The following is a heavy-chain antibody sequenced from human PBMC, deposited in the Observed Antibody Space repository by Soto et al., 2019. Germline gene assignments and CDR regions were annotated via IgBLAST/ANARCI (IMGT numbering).Heavy chain of an antibody. D-gene: IGHD6-19*01. V-gene: IGHV4-59*01. CDR1: GGSINRYY. CDR2: ISYSGST. J-gene: IGHJ4*02. Sequence: QVQLQESGPGLVKPSETLSLTCTVSGGSINRYYWSWIRQPPGKGLEWIGYISYSGSTNYNPSLKSRVTISVDTSKNQFSLKLSSVTAADTAVYYCARVYASSAWYYFDYWGQGTLVTVSS. CDR3: ARVYASSAWYYFDY.